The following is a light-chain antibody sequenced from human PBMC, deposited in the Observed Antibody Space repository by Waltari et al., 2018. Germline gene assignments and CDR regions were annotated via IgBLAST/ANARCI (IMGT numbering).Light chain of an antibody. CDR1: QSLSSW. Sequence: DIQMIQSPSTLSASVGDRVTITCRASQSLSSWLAWYQQKPGKAPKLRIYKASSLESGVPSRFSGSGSGTEFTLTISSLQPDDFATYYCQQYNSYLTFGQGTKVEIK. CDR2: KAS. CDR3: QQYNSYLT. J-gene: IGKJ1*01. V-gene: IGKV1-5*03.